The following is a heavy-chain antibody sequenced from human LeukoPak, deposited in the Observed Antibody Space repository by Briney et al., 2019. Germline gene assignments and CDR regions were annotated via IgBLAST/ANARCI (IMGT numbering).Heavy chain of an antibody. CDR2: ISSSGSTI. J-gene: IGHJ4*02. CDR1: GFTFSSYS. D-gene: IGHD3-22*01. V-gene: IGHV3-48*04. CDR3: ARGLEGPQYYYDSSGYYHADY. Sequence: GESLRLSCAASGFTFSSYSMNWVRQAPGKGLEWVSYISSSGSTIYYTDSVKGRFTISRDNAKNSLYLQMNSLRAEDTAVYYCARGLEGPQYYYDSSGYYHADYWGQGTLVTVSS.